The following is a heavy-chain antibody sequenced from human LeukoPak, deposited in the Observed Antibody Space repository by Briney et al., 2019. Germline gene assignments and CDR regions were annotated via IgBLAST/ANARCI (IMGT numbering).Heavy chain of an antibody. CDR3: ATETTAGTLDY. V-gene: IGHV1-24*01. D-gene: IGHD6-13*01. J-gene: IGHJ4*02. CDR2: FDPEDGEK. CDR1: GYILTELS. Sequence: ASVKVSCKVSGYILTELSMHWVRRAPGKGLEWMGGFDPEDGEKIYAQKFQDRVTMTEDTSTDTAYMELSSLRSDDTAVYYCATETTAGTLDYWGQGTLVTVSS.